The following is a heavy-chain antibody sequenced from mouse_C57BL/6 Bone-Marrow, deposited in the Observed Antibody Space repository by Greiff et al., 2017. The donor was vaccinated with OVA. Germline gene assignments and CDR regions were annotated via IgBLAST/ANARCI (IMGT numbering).Heavy chain of an antibody. CDR3: ARDDYDEGFAY. CDR2: INYDGSST. CDR1: GFTFSDYY. J-gene: IGHJ3*01. D-gene: IGHD2-4*01. Sequence: EVKLVESEGGLVQPGSSMKLSCTASGFTFSDYYMAWVRQVPEKGLEWVANINYDGSSTYYLDSLKSRFIISRDNAKNILYLQMSSLTSEDTATYYCARDDYDEGFAYWGQGTLVTVSA. V-gene: IGHV5-16*01.